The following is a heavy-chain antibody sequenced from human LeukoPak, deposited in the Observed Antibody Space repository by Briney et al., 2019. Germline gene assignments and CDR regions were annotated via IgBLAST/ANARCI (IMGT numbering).Heavy chain of an antibody. CDR2: INHSGST. CDR1: GGSFSGYY. J-gene: IGHJ4*02. D-gene: IGHD1-26*01. Sequence: SETLSLTCAVYGGSFSGYYWSWIRQPPGKGLEWIGEINHSGSTNYNPSLKSRVTISVDTSKNQFSLKLSSVTAADTAVYYCARVGGELLLRLLDYWGLGTLVTVSS. V-gene: IGHV4-34*01. CDR3: ARVGGELLLRLLDY.